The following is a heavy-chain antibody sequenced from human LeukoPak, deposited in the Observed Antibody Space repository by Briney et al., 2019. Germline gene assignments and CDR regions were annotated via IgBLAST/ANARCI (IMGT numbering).Heavy chain of an antibody. CDR1: GFTFSSYA. D-gene: IGHD1-26*01. CDR2: ISGSGGST. Sequence: GGSLRLSCAASGFTFSSYAMSWVRQAPGKGLEWVSAISGSGGSTYYADSVKGRFTISRDNAKNSLYLQMNSLRAEDTAVYYCAKEGDRRYYFDYWGQGTLVTVSS. CDR3: AKEGDRRYYFDY. J-gene: IGHJ4*02. V-gene: IGHV3-23*01.